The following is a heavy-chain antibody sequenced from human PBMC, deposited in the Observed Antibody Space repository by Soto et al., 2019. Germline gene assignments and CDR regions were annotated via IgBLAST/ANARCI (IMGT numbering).Heavy chain of an antibody. D-gene: IGHD6-13*01. CDR2: IIPIFGTA. V-gene: IGHV1-69*13. CDR3: ARWSSSSSWCEDPLDYYYGMDV. J-gene: IGHJ6*02. CDR1: GGTFSSYA. Sequence: ASVKVSCKASGGTFSSYAISWVRQAPGQGLEWMGGIIPIFGTANYAQKFQGRVTITADESTSTAYMELSSLRSEDTAVYYCARWSSSSSWCEDPLDYYYGMDVWGQGTTVTVSS.